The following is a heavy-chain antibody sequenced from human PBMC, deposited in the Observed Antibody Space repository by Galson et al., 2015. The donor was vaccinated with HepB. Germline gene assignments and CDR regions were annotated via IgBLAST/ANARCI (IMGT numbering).Heavy chain of an antibody. D-gene: IGHD2-2*01. CDR3: ARSCRRGLSTSCLNFDY. Sequence: SVKVSCKASGYTLTGYYMHWVRQAPGQGLEWMGWINPNSGGTNYAQKFQGRVTMTRDTSISTAYMELSRLRSDDTAVYYCARSCRRGLSTSCLNFDYWGQGTLVTVSS. J-gene: IGHJ4*02. CDR1: GYTLTGYY. V-gene: IGHV1-2*02. CDR2: INPNSGGT.